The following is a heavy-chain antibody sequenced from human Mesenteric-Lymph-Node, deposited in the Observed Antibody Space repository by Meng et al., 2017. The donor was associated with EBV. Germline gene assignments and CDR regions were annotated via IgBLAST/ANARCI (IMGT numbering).Heavy chain of an antibody. V-gene: IGHV4-4*02. CDR2: IYQSGST. CDR3: ARESYYDSRGPWFDP. Sequence: QVRRQQSGPGLGKPSGTPSLTCPGSGDSISSSNWCSWVRQHPGKGLEWIGEIYQSGSTNYNPSLKSRVTISVDKSKNHFSLKLSSVTAADTAVYYCARESYYDSRGPWFDPWGQGTLVTVSS. J-gene: IGHJ5*02. CDR1: GDSISSSNW. D-gene: IGHD3-22*01.